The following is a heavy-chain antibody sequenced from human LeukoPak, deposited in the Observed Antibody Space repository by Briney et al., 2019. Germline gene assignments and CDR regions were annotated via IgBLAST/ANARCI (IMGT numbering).Heavy chain of an antibody. D-gene: IGHD3-10*01. CDR3: ARPYGSGSPYEWYYGMDV. CDR2: ISSSSSYI. CDR1: GFTFSSYS. Sequence: GGSLRLSCAASGFTFSSYSMNWVRQAPGEGLEWVSSISSSSSYIYYADSVKGRFTISRDNAKNSLYLQMNSLRAEDTAVYYCARPYGSGSPYEWYYGMDVWGQGTTVTVSS. V-gene: IGHV3-21*01. J-gene: IGHJ6*02.